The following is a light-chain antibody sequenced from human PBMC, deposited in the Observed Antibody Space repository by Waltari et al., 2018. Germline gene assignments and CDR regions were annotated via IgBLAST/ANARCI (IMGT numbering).Light chain of an antibody. Sequence: DIQMTQSPSSLSASVGDTVTITCRASQGISSYLNWFQQKPGKAPKLLIYAATTLQSGVPSRFSGSGSGTDFTLTISSLQPEDFAAYYCLQHNSYPLTFGGGTKVEIK. CDR2: AAT. J-gene: IGKJ4*01. CDR1: QGISSY. CDR3: LQHNSYPLT. V-gene: IGKV1-17*01.